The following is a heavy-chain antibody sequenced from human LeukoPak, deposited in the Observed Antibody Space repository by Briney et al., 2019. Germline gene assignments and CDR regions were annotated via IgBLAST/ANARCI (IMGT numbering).Heavy chain of an antibody. CDR1: GGSISSGGYY. D-gene: IGHD3-10*01. Sequence: PSETLSLTCTVSGGSISSGGYYWSWIRQHPGKGLEWIGYIYYSGSTYYNPSLKSRVTISVDTSKNQFSLKLSSVTAADTAVYYCASNRLLLWFGEPSPGWFDPWGQGTLVTASS. J-gene: IGHJ5*02. V-gene: IGHV4-31*03. CDR2: IYYSGST. CDR3: ASNRLLLWFGEPSPGWFDP.